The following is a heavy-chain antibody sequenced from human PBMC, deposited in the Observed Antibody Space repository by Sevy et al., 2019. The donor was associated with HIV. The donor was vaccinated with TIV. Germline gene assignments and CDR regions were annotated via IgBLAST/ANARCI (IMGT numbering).Heavy chain of an antibody. Sequence: GGSLRLSCAASGFTFSSYWMSWVRQAPGKGLEWVAXIKQDGSEKYYVDSVKGRFTISRDNAKNSLYLQMNSLRAEDTAVYYCARVGGTESSILWVRGPLDYWGQGTLVTVSS. D-gene: IGHD2-21*01. J-gene: IGHJ4*02. CDR1: GFTFSSYW. V-gene: IGHV3-7*01. CDR2: IKQDGSEK. CDR3: ARVGGTESSILWVRGPLDY.